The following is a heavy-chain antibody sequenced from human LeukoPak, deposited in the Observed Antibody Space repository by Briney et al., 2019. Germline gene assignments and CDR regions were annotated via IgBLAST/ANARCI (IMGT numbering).Heavy chain of an antibody. Sequence: SVKVSCKASGGTFSSYAISWVRQAPGQGLEWMGGIIPIFGTANYAQKFQGRVTITADESTSTAYMELSSLRSEDTAVYYCARTGNCSSTSCYAPWFDYWGQGTLVTVSS. V-gene: IGHV1-69*13. CDR2: IIPIFGTA. D-gene: IGHD2-2*01. CDR3: ARTGNCSSTSCYAPWFDY. CDR1: GGTFSSYA. J-gene: IGHJ4*02.